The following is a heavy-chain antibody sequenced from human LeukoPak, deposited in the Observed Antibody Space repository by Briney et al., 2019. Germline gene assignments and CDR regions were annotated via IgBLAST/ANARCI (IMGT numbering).Heavy chain of an antibody. V-gene: IGHV4-4*07. CDR2: ISTSGST. Sequence: SETLSLTCTVSGGSLSSFYWSWIRQPAGKGLEWIGRISTSGSTNYNPSLKSRVTMSVDTSENQFSLKLSSVTAADTAVYYCARVAVSRGQEYWGQGTLVTVSS. D-gene: IGHD1-14*01. J-gene: IGHJ4*02. CDR3: ARVAVSRGQEY. CDR1: GGSLSSFY.